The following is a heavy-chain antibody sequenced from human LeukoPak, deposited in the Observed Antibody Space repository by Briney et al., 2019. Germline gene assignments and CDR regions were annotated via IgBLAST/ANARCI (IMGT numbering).Heavy chain of an antibody. CDR1: GGSFSGYY. CDR2: INHSGST. D-gene: IGHD3-3*01. J-gene: IGHJ5*02. V-gene: IGHV4-34*01. CDR3: ARDSDHDFWSGYWFDP. Sequence: NSSETLSLTCAVYGGSFSGYYWSWIRQPPGKGLEWIGEINHSGSTNYNPSLKGRVTISVDTSKNQFSLKLSSVTAADTAVYYCARDSDHDFWSGYWFDPWGQGTLVTVSS.